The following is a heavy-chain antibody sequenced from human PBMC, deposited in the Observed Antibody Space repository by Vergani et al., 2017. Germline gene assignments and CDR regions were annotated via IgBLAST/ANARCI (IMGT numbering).Heavy chain of an antibody. CDR3: ARGDSSGWYGY. V-gene: IGHV4-34*01. CDR2: INHSGST. J-gene: IGHJ4*02. Sequence: QVQLQQWGAGLLKPSETLSLTCAVYGGSFSCYYWSWIRQPPGKGLEGSGEINHSGSTNYNPSLKSRVTISVDTSKNQFSLKLSSVTAAATAVYYCARGDSSGWYGYWGQGTLVTVSS. D-gene: IGHD6-19*01. CDR1: GGSFSCYY.